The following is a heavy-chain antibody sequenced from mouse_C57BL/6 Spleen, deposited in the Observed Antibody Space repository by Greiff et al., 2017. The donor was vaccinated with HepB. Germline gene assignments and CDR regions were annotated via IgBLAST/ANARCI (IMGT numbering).Heavy chain of an antibody. CDR1: GFTFTSYW. Sequence: QVQLLQPGAELVQPGASVKMSCTASGFTFTSYWIPWVQQTPGQGLEWIGDICPGSGSTNYTEKFKSKATLTVDTSYNTDYMQLSSLTSEDTAVYYCARDDYDENGDAMDYWGQGTAVTVSA. CDR2: ICPGSGST. CDR3: ARDDYDENGDAMDY. V-gene: IGHV1-55*01. D-gene: IGHD2-4*01. J-gene: IGHJ4*01.